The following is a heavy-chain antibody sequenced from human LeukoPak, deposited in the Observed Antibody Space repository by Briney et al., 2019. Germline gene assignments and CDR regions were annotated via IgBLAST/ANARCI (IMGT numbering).Heavy chain of an antibody. Sequence: SETLSLTCAVYGGSFSGYYWSWIRQPPGKGLEWIGEINHSGSTNYNPSLKSRVTISVDTSKNQFSLKLSSVTAADTAVYYCARQISYFDAFDIWGQGTMVTVSS. CDR3: ARQISYFDAFDI. CDR2: INHSGST. V-gene: IGHV4-34*01. J-gene: IGHJ3*02. D-gene: IGHD1-26*01. CDR1: GGSFSGYY.